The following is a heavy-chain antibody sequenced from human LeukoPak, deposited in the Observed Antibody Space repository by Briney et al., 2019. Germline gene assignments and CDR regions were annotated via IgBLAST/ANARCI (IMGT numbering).Heavy chain of an antibody. V-gene: IGHV4-4*02. CDR1: GGSISSSNW. D-gene: IGHD4-17*01. CDR3: AMGETVTTPPRDY. CDR2: IYHSGST. J-gene: IGHJ4*02. Sequence: PSETLSLTCAVSGGSISSSNWWSWVRQPPGKGLEWIGEIYHSGSTNYNPSLKSRVTISVDKSKNQFSLKLSSVTAADTAVYYCAMGETVTTPPRDYWGQGTLVTVSS.